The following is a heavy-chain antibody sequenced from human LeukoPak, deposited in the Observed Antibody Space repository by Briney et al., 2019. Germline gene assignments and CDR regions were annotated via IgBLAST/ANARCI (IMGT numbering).Heavy chain of an antibody. CDR2: MSYDGSNK. Sequence: PGGSLRLSCAASGFTFSSYGMHWVRQAPGKGLEWVAVMSYDGSNKYYADSVKGRFTISRDNSKNTLYLQMNSLRAEDTAVYYCAKDPSQGVDYWGQGTLVTVSS. J-gene: IGHJ4*02. V-gene: IGHV3-30*18. CDR3: AKDPSQGVDY. CDR1: GFTFSSYG.